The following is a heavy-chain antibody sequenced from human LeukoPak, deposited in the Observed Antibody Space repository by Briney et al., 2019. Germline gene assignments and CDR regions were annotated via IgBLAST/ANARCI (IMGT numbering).Heavy chain of an antibody. CDR3: AKDQLPIVVVPAANDY. Sequence: PGGSLRLSCAASGFTFSSYGMHWVRQAPGKGLEWVAFIRYDGSNKYYADSVKGRFTISRDNSKNTLYLQMNSLRAEDTAVYYCAKDQLPIVVVPAANDYWGQGTLVTVSS. CDR1: GFTFSSYG. CDR2: IRYDGSNK. D-gene: IGHD2-2*01. V-gene: IGHV3-30*02. J-gene: IGHJ4*02.